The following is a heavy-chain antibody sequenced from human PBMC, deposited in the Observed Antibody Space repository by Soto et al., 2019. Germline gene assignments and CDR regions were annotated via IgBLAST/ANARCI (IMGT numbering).Heavy chain of an antibody. CDR3: TTAGVHSGSYNWFDP. V-gene: IGHV3-15*07. D-gene: IGHD1-26*01. J-gene: IGHJ5*02. CDR2: IKSKPYGAAT. Sequence: EVQLVESGGGSIEPGGSLRLSCEASGFTFSIAWMNWVRQAPGKGLEWVGRIKSKPYGAATDYTTPVKGRFTISRDDSKNTLYLQMSSLKTEDTAVYYCTTAGVHSGSYNWFDPWGPGTLVTVSS. CDR1: GFTFSIAW.